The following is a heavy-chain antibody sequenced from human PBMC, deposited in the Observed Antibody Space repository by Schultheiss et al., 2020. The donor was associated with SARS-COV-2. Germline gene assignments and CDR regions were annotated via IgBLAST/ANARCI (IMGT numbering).Heavy chain of an antibody. V-gene: IGHV4-61*01. CDR3: ARHRTMTTSYDAFDI. D-gene: IGHD4-17*01. CDR1: GGSVSSGSYY. J-gene: IGHJ3*02. CDR2: ISYSGST. Sequence: SETLSLTCTVSGGSVSSGSYYWSWIRQPPGKGLEWIGDISYSGSTNYNPSLKSRVTISTDTSKNQFSLKVSSLTAADTAVYYCARHRTMTTSYDAFDIWGQGTMVTVSS.